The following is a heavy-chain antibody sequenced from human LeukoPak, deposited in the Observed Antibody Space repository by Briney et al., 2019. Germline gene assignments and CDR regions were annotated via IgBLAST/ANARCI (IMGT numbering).Heavy chain of an antibody. CDR2: IYYSGST. D-gene: IGHD5-18*01. V-gene: IGHV4-39*01. Sequence: SETLSLTCTVSGGSISSSSYYWGWIRQPPGKGLEWIGSIYYSGSTYYNPSLKSRVTISVDTSKNQFSLKLSSVTAADTAVYYCARHAMVSISFDYWGQGTLVTVSS. J-gene: IGHJ4*02. CDR1: GGSISSSSYY. CDR3: ARHAMVSISFDY.